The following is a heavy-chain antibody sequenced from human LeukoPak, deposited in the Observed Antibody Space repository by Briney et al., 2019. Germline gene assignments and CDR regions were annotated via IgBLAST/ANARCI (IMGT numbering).Heavy chain of an antibody. D-gene: IGHD1-26*01. V-gene: IGHV3-23*01. Sequence: GGSLRLSCAASGFTFSSYAMSWVRQAPGKGLEWVSEISGTNDNTHYADSVKGRFTISRDRSKNTLYLQMNSLRAEDTAVYYCAPSRFSAWEGYFQHWGQGTLVTVSS. CDR2: ISGTNDNT. J-gene: IGHJ1*01. CDR3: APSRFSAWEGYFQH. CDR1: GFTFSSYA.